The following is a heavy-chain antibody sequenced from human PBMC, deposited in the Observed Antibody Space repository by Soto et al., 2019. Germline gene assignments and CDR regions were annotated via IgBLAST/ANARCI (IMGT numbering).Heavy chain of an antibody. D-gene: IGHD2-2*01. J-gene: IGHJ4*02. CDR3: ATTDIVVVPAAMGRVHYFDY. V-gene: IGHV4-34*01. CDR1: GGSFSGYY. CDR2: INHSGST. Sequence: SETLSLTCAVYGGSFSGYYWSWIRQPPGKGLEWIGEINHSGSTNYNPSLKSRVTISVDTSKNQFSLKLSSVTAADTAVYYCATTDIVVVPAAMGRVHYFDYWGQGTLVTVSS.